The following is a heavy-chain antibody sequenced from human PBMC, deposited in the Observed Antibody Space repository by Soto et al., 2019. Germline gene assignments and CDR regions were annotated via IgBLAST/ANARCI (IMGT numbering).Heavy chain of an antibody. CDR1: GGTFSSYT. D-gene: IGHD2-21*02. Sequence: QVQLVQSGAEVKKPGSSVKVSCKASGGTFSSYTISWVRQAPGQGLEWMGRIIPILGIANYAQKFQCRVTITADKSPSTAYMELCSLRSEDTAVYYCATVVVTANYYYYGMDVWGQGTTVTVS. CDR2: IIPILGIA. CDR3: ATVVVTANYYYYGMDV. J-gene: IGHJ6*02. V-gene: IGHV1-69*02.